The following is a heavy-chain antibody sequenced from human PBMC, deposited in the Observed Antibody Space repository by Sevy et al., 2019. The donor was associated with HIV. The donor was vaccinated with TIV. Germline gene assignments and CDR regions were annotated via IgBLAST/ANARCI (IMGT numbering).Heavy chain of an antibody. CDR3: ASDSSGSDWYFDL. D-gene: IGHD6-19*01. Sequence: GGCLRLSCAASGFTFSSYSMNWVRQAPGKGLEWVSYISSSSSTIYYADSVKGRFTISRDNAKNSLYLQMNSLRDEDTHEYYCASDSSGSDWYFDLWGRGTLVTVSS. CDR1: GFTFSSYS. CDR2: ISSSSSTI. V-gene: IGHV3-48*02. J-gene: IGHJ2*01.